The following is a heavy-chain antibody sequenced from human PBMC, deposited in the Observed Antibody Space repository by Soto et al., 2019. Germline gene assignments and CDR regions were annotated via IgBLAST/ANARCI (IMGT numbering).Heavy chain of an antibody. J-gene: IGHJ4*02. Sequence: GGSLRLSCAASGFTFSTYNMNWVRQAPGKGLEWVSSITTSSSYIYYADSVKGRFTISRDNAKNSLYLQMNSLRAEDTAVYYCVRVEVPTWPPFIAAPDYWGQGTLVTVSS. CDR3: VRVEVPTWPPFIAAPDY. CDR1: GFTFSTYN. V-gene: IGHV3-21*01. CDR2: ITTSSSYI. D-gene: IGHD6-13*01.